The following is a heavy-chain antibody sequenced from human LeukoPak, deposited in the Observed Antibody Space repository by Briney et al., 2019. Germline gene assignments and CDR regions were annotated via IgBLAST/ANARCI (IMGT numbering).Heavy chain of an antibody. V-gene: IGHV1-46*01. CDR1: GYTFTGYY. CDR2: INPSGGST. J-gene: IGHJ4*02. CDR3: ARGSSGYYLLGY. Sequence: ASVKVSCKASGYTFTGYYMHWVRQAPGQGLEWMGIINPSGGSTSYAQKFQGRVTMTRDMSTSTVYMELSSLRSEDTAVYYCARGSSGYYLLGYWGQGTLVTVSS. D-gene: IGHD3-22*01.